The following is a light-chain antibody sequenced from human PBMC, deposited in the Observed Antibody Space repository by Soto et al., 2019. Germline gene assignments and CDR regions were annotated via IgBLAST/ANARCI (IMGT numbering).Light chain of an antibody. J-gene: IGKJ4*01. CDR2: GAS. CDR3: QQYGSSPT. V-gene: IGKV3-20*01. Sequence: EIVLTQSPGTLSLSPGEGATLSCRASQSVRSSFLAWYQQKPGQAPSLLIYGASSRATGIPDRFSGGGSGTDFTLTITRLGPEDLAVYYCQQYGSSPTFGGGTKVEIK. CDR1: QSVRSSF.